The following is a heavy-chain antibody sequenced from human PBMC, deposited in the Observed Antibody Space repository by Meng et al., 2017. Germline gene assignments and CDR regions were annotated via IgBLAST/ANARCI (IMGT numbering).Heavy chain of an antibody. CDR2: ISSSSSYI. J-gene: IGHJ4*02. V-gene: IGHV3-21*01. Sequence: GESLKIPCAASGFTFRSYSMNWVRQAPGKGLEWVSSISSSSSYIYYADSVKGRFTISRDNAKHSLYLQMNSLRAEDTAVYYCARDLPGIAAAGGIDYWGQGTLVTVSS. CDR3: ARDLPGIAAAGGIDY. D-gene: IGHD6-13*01. CDR1: GFTFRSYS.